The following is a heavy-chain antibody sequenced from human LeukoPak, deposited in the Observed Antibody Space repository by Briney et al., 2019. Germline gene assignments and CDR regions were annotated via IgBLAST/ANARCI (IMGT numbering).Heavy chain of an antibody. D-gene: IGHD3-22*01. J-gene: IGHJ4*02. CDR3: ARAPLGQYDSSGTFDY. Sequence: SETLSLTRTVSGASISNYYWSWIRQPPGKGLEWIGYIYYSGRTNYNPSLKSRVTISVDSSKNQFSLKLSSVTAADTAVYYCARAPLGQYDSSGTFDYWGQGTLVTVSS. CDR2: IYYSGRT. V-gene: IGHV4-59*01. CDR1: GASISNYY.